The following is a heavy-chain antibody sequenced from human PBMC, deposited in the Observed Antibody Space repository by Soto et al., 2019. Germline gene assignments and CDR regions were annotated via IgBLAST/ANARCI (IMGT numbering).Heavy chain of an antibody. CDR1: GGTFNTYA. CDR3: ATEAGDH. Sequence: QMQLVQSGAEVKERGSSVKISCTTSGGTFNTYALTWVRQAPGQGLEWIGGIIPIFGRKNVAQRFQGRVTISADESLTTAYMEMTSLRSYDTAVYYCATEAGDHWGQGTLVNVSS. D-gene: IGHD3-10*01. CDR2: IIPIFGRK. V-gene: IGHV1-69*01. J-gene: IGHJ4*02.